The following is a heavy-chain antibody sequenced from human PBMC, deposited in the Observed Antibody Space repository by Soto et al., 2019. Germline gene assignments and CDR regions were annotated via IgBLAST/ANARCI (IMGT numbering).Heavy chain of an antibody. CDR2: ISSSSSTI. Sequence: PGGSLRLSCAASGFTFSSYIMNWVRQAPGKGLEWVSYISSSSSTIYYADSVKGRFTISRDNAKNSLYLQMNSLGAEDTAVYYCARDNPYYDFWSGYSYYYYYYMDVWGKGTTVTVSS. CDR3: ARDNPYYDFWSGYSYYYYYYMDV. CDR1: GFTFSSYI. V-gene: IGHV3-48*01. J-gene: IGHJ6*03. D-gene: IGHD3-3*01.